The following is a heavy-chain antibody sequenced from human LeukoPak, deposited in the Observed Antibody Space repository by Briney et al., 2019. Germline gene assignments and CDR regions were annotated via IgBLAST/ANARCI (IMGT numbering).Heavy chain of an antibody. CDR2: IYHSGST. CDR1: GGSINSDGYS. D-gene: IGHD3-22*01. CDR3: ARDQCYYDSSGYRGCWFDP. V-gene: IGHV4-30-2*01. J-gene: IGHJ5*02. Sequence: SETLSLTCAVSGGSINSDGYSWSWIRQPPGKGLEGIGYIYHSGSTYYNPSLKSRVTISVDRSKNQFSLKLSSVTAADTAVYYCARDQCYYDSSGYRGCWFDPWGQGTLVTVSS.